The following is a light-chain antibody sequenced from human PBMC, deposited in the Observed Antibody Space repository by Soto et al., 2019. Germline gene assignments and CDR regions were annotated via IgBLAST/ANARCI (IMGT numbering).Light chain of an antibody. CDR1: SSNIGGNS. Sequence: QSVMTQPPSVSAAPGQKVTISCSGSSSNIGGNSVSWYQQLPGTAPTLLIYDDNTRPSGIPDRCSGSKTGTSATLGITGFQTGDEADYYCGSWDSSLSSYVFGTGTKLTVL. CDR3: GSWDSSLSSYV. V-gene: IGLV1-51*01. J-gene: IGLJ1*01. CDR2: DDN.